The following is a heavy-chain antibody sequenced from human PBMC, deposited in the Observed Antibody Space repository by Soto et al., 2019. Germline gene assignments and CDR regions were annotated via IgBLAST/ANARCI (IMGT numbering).Heavy chain of an antibody. J-gene: IGHJ6*02. CDR1: GVSISSYF. V-gene: IGHV4-59*01. Sequence: LSLTCGVSGVSISSYFWSWIRQPPGKGLEWVGYISYSGSTNYNPSLKSRVTMSVDTSKNQFSLKLRSVTAADTAVYYCARGEDAFFYYGLDVWGQGITVTVSS. CDR3: ARGEDAFFYYGLDV. CDR2: ISYSGST.